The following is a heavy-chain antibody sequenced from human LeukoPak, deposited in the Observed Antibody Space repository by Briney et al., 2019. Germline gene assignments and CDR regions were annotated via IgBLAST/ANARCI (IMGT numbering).Heavy chain of an antibody. V-gene: IGHV3-48*02. D-gene: IGHD3-10*01. Sequence: GGSLRLSCAASGFTFSNYVMSWVRQAPGKGLEWVSYINHNGEMIFYPDFVKGRFTISRDNAKNSLYLQMNSLRDEDTAVYYCAKYYYGSGNYYSFDYWGQGTLVTVSS. J-gene: IGHJ4*02. CDR3: AKYYYGSGNYYSFDY. CDR2: INHNGEMI. CDR1: GFTFSNYV.